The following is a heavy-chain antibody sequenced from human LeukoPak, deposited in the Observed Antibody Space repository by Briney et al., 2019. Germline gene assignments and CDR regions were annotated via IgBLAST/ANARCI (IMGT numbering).Heavy chain of an antibody. Sequence: PSETLSLTCTVSGGSISSSSYYWGWIRQPPGKGLEWIGSIYYSGSTYYNPSLKSRVTISVDTSKNQFSLKLSSVTAADTAVYYCARPGGSSSNPFDPWGQGTLVTVSS. J-gene: IGHJ5*02. CDR2: IYYSGST. D-gene: IGHD6-13*01. CDR1: GGSISSSSYY. V-gene: IGHV4-39*01. CDR3: ARPGGSSSNPFDP.